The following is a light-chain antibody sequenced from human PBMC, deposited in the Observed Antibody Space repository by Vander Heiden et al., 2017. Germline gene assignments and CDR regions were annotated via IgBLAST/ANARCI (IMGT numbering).Light chain of an antibody. V-gene: IGKV1-39*01. CDR1: QSISSY. Sequence: DIQMTQSPSSLSASVGDRVTITCRASQSISSYLNWYQQKPGKAPKLLIYAASSWQSGVPARFSGSGSGTDFTLTISSLKPEDFATYYCQQRYRRPITFGQGTRLEIK. CDR2: AAS. J-gene: IGKJ5*01. CDR3: QQRYRRPIT.